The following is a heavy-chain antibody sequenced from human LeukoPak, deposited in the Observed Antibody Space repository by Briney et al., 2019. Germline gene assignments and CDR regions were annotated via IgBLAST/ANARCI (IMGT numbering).Heavy chain of an antibody. J-gene: IGHJ4*02. Sequence: PSETLSLTCAVSGDSFSSGGYSWSWIRQPPGKELEWIGYIYYSGSTYYNPSLKSRVTISVDTSKNQFSLKLSSVTAADTAVYYCARAAYDFWSGYYPDYWGQGTLVTVSS. CDR3: ARAAYDFWSGYYPDY. CDR1: GDSFSSGGYS. V-gene: IGHV4-30-4*07. D-gene: IGHD3-3*01. CDR2: IYYSGST.